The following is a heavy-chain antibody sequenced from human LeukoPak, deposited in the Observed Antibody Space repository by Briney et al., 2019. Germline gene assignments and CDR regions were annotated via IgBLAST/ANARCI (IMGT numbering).Heavy chain of an antibody. V-gene: IGHV3-66*01. J-gene: IGHJ4*02. CDR2: IYSGGST. CDR3: ARVDIVYGVTTPGYYFDY. D-gene: IGHD4-17*01. CDR1: GFIFSTYA. Sequence: PRGSLRLSCAASGFIFSTYAMSWVRQAPGKGLEWVSVIYSGGSTYYADSVKGRFTISRDNSKNTLYLQMNSLRAEDTAVYYCARVDIVYGVTTPGYYFDYWGQGTLVTVSS.